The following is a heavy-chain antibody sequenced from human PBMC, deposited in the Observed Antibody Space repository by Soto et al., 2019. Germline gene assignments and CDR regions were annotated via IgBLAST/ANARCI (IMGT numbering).Heavy chain of an antibody. J-gene: IGHJ5*02. V-gene: IGHV3-74*01. CDR3: SRDRPHNWFDP. Sequence: EGQLVESGGGLVQPGGSLSLSCAASGFTLSNYWMHSVRQSPGKGLVWVAGIDSYGGYTRYADSVRGRFTISRDNGKNSLYLQMNSLRHEDTAVYYCSRDRPHNWFDPWGQGALVTVST. CDR1: GFTLSNYW. CDR2: IDSYGGYT.